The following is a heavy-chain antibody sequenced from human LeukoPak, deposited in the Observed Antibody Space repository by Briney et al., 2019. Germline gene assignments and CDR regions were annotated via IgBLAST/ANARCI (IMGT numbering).Heavy chain of an antibody. J-gene: IGHJ6*03. CDR2: ISAYNGNT. D-gene: IGHD1-14*01. V-gene: IGHV1-18*01. Sequence: VSVKVSCKASGGTFSSYAINWVRQAPGQGLEWMGWISAYNGNTNYAQKLQGRVTMTTDTSTSTAYMELRSLRSDDTAVYYCARGNPEYYYMDVWGKGTTVTVSS. CDR3: ARGNPEYYYMDV. CDR1: GGTFSSYA.